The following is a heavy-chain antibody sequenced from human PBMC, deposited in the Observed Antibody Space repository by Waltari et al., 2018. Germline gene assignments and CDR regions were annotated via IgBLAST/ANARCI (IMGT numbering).Heavy chain of an antibody. Sequence: QVQLQQWGAGLLKPSETLSLTCAVYGGSFSGYYWSWIRQPPGKGLEWIGEINHSGSTNYNPSLKSRVTISVDTSKNQFSLKLSSVTAADTAVYYCARGPQRIFGVARGGWFDPWGQGTLVTVSS. CDR1: GGSFSGYY. V-gene: IGHV4-34*01. J-gene: IGHJ5*02. CDR2: INHSGST. CDR3: ARGPQRIFGVARGGWFDP. D-gene: IGHD3-3*01.